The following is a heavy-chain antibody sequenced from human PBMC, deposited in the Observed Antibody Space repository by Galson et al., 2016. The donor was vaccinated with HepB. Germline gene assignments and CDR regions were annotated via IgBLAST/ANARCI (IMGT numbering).Heavy chain of an antibody. CDR2: IRSKTDGGTT. CDR3: TTVGIALPNTDH. D-gene: IGHD6-13*01. V-gene: IGHV3-15*01. J-gene: IGHJ4*02. Sequence: SLRLSCAASGFTVTNAWMSWVRQAPGKGLEWVGRIRSKTDGGTTDYGAPVKVRITISRDDSKNTLYLQISNLKTEDTAMYYCTTVGIALPNTDHWGQGTVVTVSS. CDR1: GFTVTNAW.